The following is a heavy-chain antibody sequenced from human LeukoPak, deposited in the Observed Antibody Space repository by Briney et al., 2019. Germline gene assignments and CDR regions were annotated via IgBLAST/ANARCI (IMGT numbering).Heavy chain of an antibody. D-gene: IGHD5-12*01. V-gene: IGHV3-48*03. CDR3: AREWGGYRLDAFDI. J-gene: IGHJ3*02. CDR1: GFTFRSYE. CDR2: ISSSGSTI. Sequence: GGSLRLSCAASGFTFRSYEMNWVRQAPGKGLEWVSYISSSGSTIYYADSAKGRFTISRDNAKNSLYLQMNSLRAEDTAVYYCAREWGGYRLDAFDIWGQGTMVTVSS.